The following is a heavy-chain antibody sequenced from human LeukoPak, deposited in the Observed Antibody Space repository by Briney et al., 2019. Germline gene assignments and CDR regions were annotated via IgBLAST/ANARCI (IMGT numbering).Heavy chain of an antibody. CDR2: IKSKTDGGTT. CDR3: ANQYCSGGRCYYFNY. J-gene: IGHJ4*02. Sequence: GGSLRLSCAASGFTFSNAWMSWVRQAPGKGLEWVGRIKSKTDGGTTDYAAPVKGRFTISRDDSKNTLYLQMTSLRAEDTAVYYCANQYCSGGRCYYFNYWGQGTLVTVSS. D-gene: IGHD2-15*01. CDR1: GFTFSNAW. V-gene: IGHV3-15*01.